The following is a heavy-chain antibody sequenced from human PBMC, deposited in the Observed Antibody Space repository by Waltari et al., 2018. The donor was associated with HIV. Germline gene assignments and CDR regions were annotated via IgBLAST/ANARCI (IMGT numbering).Heavy chain of an antibody. CDR1: GGSMRSDNYY. CDR2: VDASGSS. V-gene: IGHV4-61*02. D-gene: IGHD3-16*02. Sequence: QVQLQESGPGLVKPSQTLSLTCSVSGGSMRSDNYYWNWVRQPAGKGLEGIGRVDASGSSNLNPSLKSRVTISSDTSKNQFSLGLTPMTAADTAVYYCVGGGGGIVFIPWYFDHWGQGALVTVSS. J-gene: IGHJ4*02. CDR3: VGGGGGIVFIPWYFDH.